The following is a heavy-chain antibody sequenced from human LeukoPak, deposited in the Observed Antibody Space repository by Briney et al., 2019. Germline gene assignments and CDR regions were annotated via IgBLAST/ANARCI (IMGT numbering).Heavy chain of an antibody. Sequence: GGSLRLSCAASGFTFSSYWIHWVSQAAGKGLVWVSRIDNAGSITTYADSVKGRFTISRDNAENTLYLQMNSLRVEDTAVYYCVRSAFHAGSGNYYDYWGQGTLVTVS. V-gene: IGHV3-74*03. CDR2: IDNAGSIT. CDR1: GFTFSSYW. CDR3: VRSAFHAGSGNYYDY. D-gene: IGHD3-22*01. J-gene: IGHJ4*02.